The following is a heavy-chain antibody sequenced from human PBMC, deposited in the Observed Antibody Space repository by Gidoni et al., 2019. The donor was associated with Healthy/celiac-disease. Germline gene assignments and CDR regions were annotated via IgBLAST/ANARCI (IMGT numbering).Heavy chain of an antibody. V-gene: IGHV4-34*01. Sequence: QVQLQQWGAGLLKPSETLSLTCAVYGGSFSGYYWSWIRQPPGKGLEWIGEINHSGSTNYNPSLKSRVTISVDTSKNQFSLKLSSVTAADTAVYYCARGNFWGRYCSSTSCYRDNWFDPWGQGTLVTVSS. D-gene: IGHD2-2*01. CDR1: GGSFSGYY. J-gene: IGHJ5*02. CDR2: INHSGST. CDR3: ARGNFWGRYCSSTSCYRDNWFDP.